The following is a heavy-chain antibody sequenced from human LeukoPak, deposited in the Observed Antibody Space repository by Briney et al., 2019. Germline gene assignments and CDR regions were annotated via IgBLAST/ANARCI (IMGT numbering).Heavy chain of an antibody. V-gene: IGHV3-23*01. CDR1: GFTFSSYA. CDR2: ISGSGGST. Sequence: TGGSLRLSCAASGFTFSSYAMSWVRQAPGKGLEWVSAISGSGGSTYYADSVKGRFAISRDNSKNTLYLQMNSLRAEDTAVYYCAKDQGYCTNGVCYGPLSFGEPEYYFDYWGQGTLVTVSS. D-gene: IGHD2-8*01. CDR3: AKDQGYCTNGVCYGPLSFGEPEYYFDY. J-gene: IGHJ4*02.